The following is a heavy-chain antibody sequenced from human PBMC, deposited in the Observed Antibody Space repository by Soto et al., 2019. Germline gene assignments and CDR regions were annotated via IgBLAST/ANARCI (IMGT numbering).Heavy chain of an antibody. CDR2: ISRCSSTM. J-gene: IGHJ4*02. CDR1: GFSFSTYS. CDR3: AREFGTV. D-gene: IGHD3-16*01. V-gene: IGHV3-48*01. Sequence: EVQLVESGGDLVQPGGSLRLSCAASGFSFSTYSMIWVRQAPGKGLEWVSYISRCSSTMYYADSVKGRFTISRDNAKNLLYLRMISLRAEDTAVYYCAREFGTVWGQGTLVTVSS.